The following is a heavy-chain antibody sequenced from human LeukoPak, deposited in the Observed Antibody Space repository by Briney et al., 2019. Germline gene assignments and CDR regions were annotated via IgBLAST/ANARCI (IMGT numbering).Heavy chain of an antibody. CDR2: INSDGSST. CDR1: GFTFNNYA. V-gene: IGHV3-74*01. Sequence: GGSLRLSCAASGFTFNNYAMSWVRQAPGKGLVWVSRINSDGSSTSYADSVKGRFTISRDNAKNTLYLQMNSLRAEDTAVYYCARGSYYYYYMDVWGKGTTVTISS. J-gene: IGHJ6*03. CDR3: ARGSYYYYYMDV.